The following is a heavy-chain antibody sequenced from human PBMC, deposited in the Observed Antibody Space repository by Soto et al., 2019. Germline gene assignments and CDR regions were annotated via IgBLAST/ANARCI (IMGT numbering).Heavy chain of an antibody. J-gene: IGHJ6*02. CDR1: GYTFPSYY. CDR3: ARRGRITIFGVVINPPYYYGMDV. Sequence: ASVKVSCKASGYTFPSYYMHWVRQAPGQGLEWMGIINPSGGSTSYAQKFQGRVTMTRDTSTSKVYMELSSLRSEDTAVYYCARRGRITIFGVVINPPYYYGMDVWGQGTTVTVSS. CDR2: INPSGGST. V-gene: IGHV1-46*01. D-gene: IGHD3-3*01.